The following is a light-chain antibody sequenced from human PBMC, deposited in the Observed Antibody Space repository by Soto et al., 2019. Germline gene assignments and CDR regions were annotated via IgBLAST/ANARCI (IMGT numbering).Light chain of an antibody. J-gene: IGKJ1*01. CDR2: GAS. V-gene: IGKV3-20*01. CDR3: QQYGGSPRT. CDR1: QSISSNF. Sequence: EIVMTQSPATLSVSPGQRATLSCRASQSISSNFLAWYQQKRGQAPRLLIHGASNRATGIPDRFSGSGSGTDFILTITRLEPEDFAVYYCQQYGGSPRTFGQGTKVDIK.